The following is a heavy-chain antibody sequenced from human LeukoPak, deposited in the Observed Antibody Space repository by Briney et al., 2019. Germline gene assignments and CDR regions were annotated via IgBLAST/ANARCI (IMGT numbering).Heavy chain of an antibody. CDR2: INPSGGST. V-gene: IGHV1-46*01. D-gene: IGHD5-18*01. J-gene: IGHJ4*02. CDR3: ARINSYGSFDY. CDR1: GGTFSSYA. Sequence: ASVKVSCKASGGTFSSYAISWVRQAPGQGLEWMGIINPSGGSTSYAQKFQGRVTMTRDTSTSTVYMELSSLRSEDTAVYYCARINSYGSFDYWGQGTLVTVSS.